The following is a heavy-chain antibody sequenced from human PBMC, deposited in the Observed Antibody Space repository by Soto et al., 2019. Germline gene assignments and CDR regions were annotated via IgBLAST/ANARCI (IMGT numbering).Heavy chain of an antibody. CDR2: ISGGGGST. CDR1: GFTFSSYV. V-gene: IGHV3-23*01. D-gene: IGHD6-13*01. CDR3: AKDGRSSSWTYYFDY. Sequence: EVLLLESGGGLVQPRGSLRLSCAVSGFTFSSYVMSWVRQAPGKGLEWVSAISGGGGSTYYADSVKGRFTISRDNSKNRLYLQMNSLRADDTAVYSCAKDGRSSSWTYYFDYWGQGSLVTVSS. J-gene: IGHJ4*02.